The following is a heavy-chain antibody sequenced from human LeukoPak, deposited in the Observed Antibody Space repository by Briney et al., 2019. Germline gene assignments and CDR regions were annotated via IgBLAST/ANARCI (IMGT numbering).Heavy chain of an antibody. CDR2: IYWDGSK. CDR1: GFSLSTSGGG. Sequence: SGPTLVKPTQTLTLTCTFSGFSLSTSGGGVGWIRHPPGKALEWLALIYWDGSKPYSPSLKSRLTITEDTSKNQVVLTIVDMAPVDTATYYCAYRRYSTSSFGSFDIWGQGTMVTVSS. J-gene: IGHJ3*02. V-gene: IGHV2-5*02. D-gene: IGHD6-6*01. CDR3: AYRRYSTSSFGSFDI.